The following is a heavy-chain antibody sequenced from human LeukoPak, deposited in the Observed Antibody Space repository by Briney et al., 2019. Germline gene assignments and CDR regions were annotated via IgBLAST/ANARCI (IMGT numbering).Heavy chain of an antibody. CDR2: ISSSSSYI. CDR3: ARDEIARDMVRGDY. V-gene: IGHV3-21*01. J-gene: IGHJ4*02. CDR1: GFIFRTYW. Sequence: GGSLRLSCAASGFIFRTYWMSWVRQAPGKGLEWVSSISSSSSYIYYADSVKGRFTISRDNAKNSLYLQMNSLRAEDTAVYYCARDEIARDMVRGDYWGQGTLVTVSS. D-gene: IGHD3-10*01.